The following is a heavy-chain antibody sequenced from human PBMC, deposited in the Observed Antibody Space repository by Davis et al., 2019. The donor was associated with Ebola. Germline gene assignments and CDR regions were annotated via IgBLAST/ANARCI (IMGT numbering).Heavy chain of an antibody. CDR1: GYSFTSYW. CDR3: ARLGYGDSYGFGSFYNYFDY. J-gene: IGHJ4*02. Sequence: GESLKISCKGSGYSFTSYWISWVRQMPGKGLEWMGRIDPSDSYTNYSPSFQGHVTISADKSISTAYLQWSSLKASDTAMYYCARLGYGDSYGFGSFYNYFDYWGQGTLVTVSS. V-gene: IGHV5-10-1*01. D-gene: IGHD5-18*01. CDR2: IDPSDSYT.